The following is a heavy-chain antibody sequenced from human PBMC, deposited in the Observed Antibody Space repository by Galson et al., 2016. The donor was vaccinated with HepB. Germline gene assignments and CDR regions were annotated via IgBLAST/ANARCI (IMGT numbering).Heavy chain of an antibody. J-gene: IGHJ4*02. CDR3: VRERNIASPAVFDY. V-gene: IGHV3-33*08. D-gene: IGHD2/OR15-2a*01. Sequence: SLRLSCAASGFTFSRAWMNWVRQAPGKGLEWVALIWSDGSTQYYADSVKGRFTFSRDNSKNTLYLQMNSLRAEDTAVYDCVRERNIASPAVFDYWGQGTLVTVSS. CDR2: IWSDGSTQ. CDR1: GFTFSRAW.